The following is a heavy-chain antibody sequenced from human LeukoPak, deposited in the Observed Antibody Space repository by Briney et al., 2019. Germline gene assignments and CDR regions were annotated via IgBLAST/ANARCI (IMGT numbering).Heavy chain of an antibody. Sequence: PGRSLRLSCAASGFTFSSYGMHWVRQAPGKGLEWVAVISYDGSNKYYADSVKGRFTISRDNSKNTLYLQMNSLRAEDTAVYYCAKESHRSIAVAGRGLDYWGQGTLVTVSS. CDR1: GFTFSSYG. J-gene: IGHJ4*02. V-gene: IGHV3-30*18. CDR2: ISYDGSNK. D-gene: IGHD6-19*01. CDR3: AKESHRSIAVAGRGLDY.